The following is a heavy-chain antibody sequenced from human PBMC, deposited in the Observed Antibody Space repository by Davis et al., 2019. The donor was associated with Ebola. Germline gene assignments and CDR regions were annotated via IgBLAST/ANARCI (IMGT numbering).Heavy chain of an antibody. CDR1: GGSISSGDYY. CDR3: ARLAARGDYFDY. V-gene: IGHV4-30-4*01. D-gene: IGHD6-19*01. J-gene: IGHJ4*02. CDR2: IYYSGST. Sequence: PSETLSLTCTVSGGSISSGDYYWSWIRQPPGKGLEWIGYIYYSGSTYYNPSLKSRVTISVDTSKNQFSLKLSSVTAADTAVYYCARLAARGDYFDYWGQGTLVTVSS.